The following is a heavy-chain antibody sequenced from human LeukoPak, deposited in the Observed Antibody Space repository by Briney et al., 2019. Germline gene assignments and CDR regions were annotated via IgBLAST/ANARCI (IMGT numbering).Heavy chain of an antibody. J-gene: IGHJ5*02. V-gene: IGHV4-61*01. CDR2: IYYSGST. CDR3: ARDKREPFGWEPQGWFDP. Sequence: PSETLSLTCTVSGGSVSSGSYYWSWIRQPPGEGLEWIGYIYYSGSTNYNPSLKSRVTISVDTSKDQFSLKLSSVTAADTAVYYCARDKREPFGWEPQGWFDPWGQGTLVTVSS. D-gene: IGHD1-26*01. CDR1: GGSVSSGSYY.